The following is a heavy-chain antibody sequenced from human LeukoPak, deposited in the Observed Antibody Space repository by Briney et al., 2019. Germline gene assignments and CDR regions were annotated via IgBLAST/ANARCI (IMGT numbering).Heavy chain of an antibody. CDR3: ARGDETYYYDSSGYFYTWIGAFDI. V-gene: IGHV1-2*02. D-gene: IGHD3-22*01. J-gene: IGHJ3*02. Sequence: ASVKVSCKASGYTFTGYYMHWVRQAPGQGLEWMGWINPNSGGTNYAQKFQGRVTMTRDTSISTAYMELSRLRSDDTAVYYCARGDETYYYDSSGYFYTWIGAFDIWGQGTMVTVSS. CDR2: INPNSGGT. CDR1: GYTFTGYY.